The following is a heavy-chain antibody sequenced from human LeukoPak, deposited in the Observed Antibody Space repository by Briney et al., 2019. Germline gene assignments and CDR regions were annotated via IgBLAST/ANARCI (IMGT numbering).Heavy chain of an antibody. Sequence: GGSLRLSPVGSGLSPGNYWMDWVRQAPGKSLEWVANIRKDGGDIHYVDPVKGRFTISRDNAKNSVYLQMHRLRAEDTAVYYCARDAFGDFSYWGQGILVTVSS. CDR2: IRKDGGDI. D-gene: IGHD3-10*01. J-gene: IGHJ4*02. CDR3: ARDAFGDFSY. CDR1: GLSPGNYW. V-gene: IGHV3-7*01.